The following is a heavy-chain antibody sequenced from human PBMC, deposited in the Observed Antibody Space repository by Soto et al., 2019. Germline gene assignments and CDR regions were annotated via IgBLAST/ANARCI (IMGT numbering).Heavy chain of an antibody. D-gene: IGHD4-17*01. Sequence: SETLSLTCTVSGGSISNYYWSWIRQPAGKGLEWIGRIYTSGNTNYNPSLKGRVTMSVDMSKNQFSLKLSSVAAADTAVYYCARDDNRDKGTALDPWGQGTLVTVST. CDR2: IYTSGNT. CDR3: ARDDNRDKGTALDP. V-gene: IGHV4-4*07. CDR1: GGSISNYY. J-gene: IGHJ5*02.